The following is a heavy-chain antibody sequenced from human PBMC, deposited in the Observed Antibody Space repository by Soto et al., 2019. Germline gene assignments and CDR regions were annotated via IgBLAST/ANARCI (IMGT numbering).Heavy chain of an antibody. D-gene: IGHD3-16*01. J-gene: IGHJ4*02. CDR2: IIPIFGTA. CDR3: ARGVYGGYFDY. V-gene: IGHV1-69*13. CDR1: GGRFSSYA. Sequence: GASVKVSCEASGGRFSSYAISWVRQAPGQGLEWMGGIIPIFGTANYAQKFQGRVTITADESTSTAYMELSSLRSEDTAVYYCARGVYGGYFDYWGQGTLVTVSS.